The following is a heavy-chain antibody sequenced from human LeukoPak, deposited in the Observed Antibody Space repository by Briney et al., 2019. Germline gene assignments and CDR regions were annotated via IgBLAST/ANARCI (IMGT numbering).Heavy chain of an antibody. CDR3: ARAQLVVVPAEGYMDV. D-gene: IGHD2-2*01. V-gene: IGHV1-69*06. Sequence: GASVKVSCKASGGTFSSYAISWVRQAPGQGLEWMGGIIPIFGTANYAQKFQGRVAITADKSTSTAYMELSSLRSEDTAVYYCARAQLVVVPAEGYMDVWGKGTTVTVSS. J-gene: IGHJ6*03. CDR1: GGTFSSYA. CDR2: IIPIFGTA.